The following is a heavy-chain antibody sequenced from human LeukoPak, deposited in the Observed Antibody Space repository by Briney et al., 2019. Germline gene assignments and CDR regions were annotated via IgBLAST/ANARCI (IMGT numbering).Heavy chain of an antibody. CDR3: ARLETWILDYGDYERWFDP. D-gene: IGHD4-17*01. Sequence: PSETLPLTCAVYGGPFSGYYWRWICQPPGKGLEWIGEINHSGSKNYNQPVKSRVTISVDSSKNQFSLKLSSVTAAGTAVYYCARLETWILDYGDYERWFDPWGEGTLVTVSS. CDR1: GGPFSGYY. J-gene: IGHJ5*02. CDR2: INHSGSK. V-gene: IGHV4-34*01.